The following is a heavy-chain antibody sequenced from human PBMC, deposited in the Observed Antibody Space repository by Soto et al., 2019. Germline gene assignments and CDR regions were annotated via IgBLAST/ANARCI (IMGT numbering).Heavy chain of an antibody. CDR1: GFTVSSNY. V-gene: IGHV3-66*04. CDR2: VYSGGST. CDR3: AGHSHKDY. J-gene: IGHJ4*02. Sequence: EVQLVESGGGLVQPGGSLRLSCAASGFTVSSNYVSWVRQAPGKGLEWVSVVYSGGSTYYADSVKGRFTSSRDNSKNTLYHQTTSLRAEDTAVYYCAGHSHKDYWGQGTLVSVSS.